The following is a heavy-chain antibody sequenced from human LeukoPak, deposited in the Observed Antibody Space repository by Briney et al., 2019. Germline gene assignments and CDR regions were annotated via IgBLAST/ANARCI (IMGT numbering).Heavy chain of an antibody. CDR1: GFTFSNAW. D-gene: IGHD3-16*02. CDR2: IKSKTDGGTT. CDR3: TTGSRLYYDYVWGSYRPVGDY. J-gene: IGHJ4*02. V-gene: IGHV3-15*01. Sequence: GGSLRLSCAASGFTFSNAWMSWVRQAPGKGLEWVGRIKSKTDGGTTDYAAPVKGRFTISRDGSKNTLYLQMNSLKTEDTAVYYCTTGSRLYYDYVWGSYRPVGDYWGQGTLVTVSS.